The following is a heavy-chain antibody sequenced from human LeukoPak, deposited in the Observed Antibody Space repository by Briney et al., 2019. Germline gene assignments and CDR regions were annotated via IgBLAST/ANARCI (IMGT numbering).Heavy chain of an antibody. CDR2: IGSSGSYI. J-gene: IGHJ4*02. V-gene: IGHV3-21*01. Sequence: GGSLRLSCAASGFTFSSYEMNWVRQAPGKGLEWVSSIGSSGSYIYYADSLTGRFTISRDNAKNSLYLQMNSLRAEDTAMYYCARRATTERGHSYGLDFWGQGTLVTVSS. D-gene: IGHD5-18*01. CDR3: ARRATTERGHSYGLDF. CDR1: GFTFSSYE.